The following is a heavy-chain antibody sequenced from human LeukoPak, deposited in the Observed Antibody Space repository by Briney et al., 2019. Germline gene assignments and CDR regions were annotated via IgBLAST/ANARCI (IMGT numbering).Heavy chain of an antibody. CDR1: GFTFSSYA. V-gene: IGHV3-23*01. CDR3: AKRRAAAGLIDY. Sequence: GGSLRLSCAASGFTFSSYAMSWVRQAPGKGLEWVSAISGSGGSTYYADSVKGRFTISRDNSNNTLYLQMNSLRAEDTAVYYCAKRRAAAGLIDYWGQGTLVTVSS. D-gene: IGHD6-13*01. J-gene: IGHJ4*02. CDR2: ISGSGGST.